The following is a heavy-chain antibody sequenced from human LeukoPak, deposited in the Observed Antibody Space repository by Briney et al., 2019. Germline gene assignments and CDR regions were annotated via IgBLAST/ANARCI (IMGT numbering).Heavy chain of an antibody. CDR3: AREHYDILTGYYSHGDFDY. CDR2: ISSSGSTI. V-gene: IGHV3-48*03. Sequence: QAGGPLRLSCAASGFTFSSYEMNWVRQAPGKGLEWVSYISSSGSTIYYADSVKGRFTISRDNAKNSLYLQMNSLRAEDTAVYYCAREHYDILTGYYSHGDFDYWGQGTLVTVSS. D-gene: IGHD3-9*01. CDR1: GFTFSSYE. J-gene: IGHJ4*02.